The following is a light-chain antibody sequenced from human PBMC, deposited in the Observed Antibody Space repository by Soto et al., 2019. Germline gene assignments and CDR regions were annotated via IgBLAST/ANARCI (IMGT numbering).Light chain of an antibody. Sequence: QSALTQPASVSGSPGQSSTISCTGTSSDVGVYNYVSWYQQHPGKAPNLIIFDVSNRPSGVSNRFSGSKSGNSASLTISGVQAEDEADYYCSSYTGSNTPVVFGGGTKLTVL. CDR1: SSDVGVYNY. CDR3: SSYTGSNTPVV. V-gene: IGLV2-14*01. J-gene: IGLJ2*01. CDR2: DVS.